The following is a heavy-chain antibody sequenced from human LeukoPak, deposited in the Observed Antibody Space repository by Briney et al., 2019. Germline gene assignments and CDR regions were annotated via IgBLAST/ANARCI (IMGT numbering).Heavy chain of an antibody. CDR3: TRDRFYAMDA. Sequence: GGSLRLSCVASGVTSRNSWMHWVRQAPGKGLVWVSRITIDGSSTTYADSVKGRFTISRDSGKNTLYLQMNSLRAEDTAVYYCTRDRFYAMDAWGQGTTVTVSS. V-gene: IGHV3-74*03. J-gene: IGHJ6*02. CDR1: GVTSRNSW. CDR2: ITIDGSST.